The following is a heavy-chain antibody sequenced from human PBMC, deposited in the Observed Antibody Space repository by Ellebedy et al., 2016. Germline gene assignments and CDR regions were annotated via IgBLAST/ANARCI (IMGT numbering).Heavy chain of an antibody. CDR2: TNSDGSTT. D-gene: IGHD5-24*01. V-gene: IGHV3-74*01. J-gene: IGHJ6*03. Sequence: GESLKISCAASGFTFSYYWMHWVRQAPGKGLVWVSRTNSDGSTTNYADSVRGRFTISRDNAKNRLYLQMNSLRAEDTAVYYCARDGMATDYYYYMDVWGKGTTVTVSS. CDR1: GFTFSYYW. CDR3: ARDGMATDYYYYMDV.